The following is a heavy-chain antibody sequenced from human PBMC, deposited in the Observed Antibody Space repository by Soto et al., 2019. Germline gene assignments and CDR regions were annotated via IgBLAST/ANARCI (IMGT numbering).Heavy chain of an antibody. CDR1: GYSFTSYW. CDR3: ASHPGGNYYDSSGFVHFDY. CDR2: IYPGDSDT. D-gene: IGHD3-22*01. V-gene: IGHV5-51*01. J-gene: IGHJ4*02. Sequence: PGESLKISCKGSGYSFTSYWIGWVRQMPGKGLEWMGIIYPGDSDTRYSPSFQGQVTISADKSISTAYLQWSSLKASDTAMYYCASHPGGNYYDSSGFVHFDYWGQGTLVTVSS.